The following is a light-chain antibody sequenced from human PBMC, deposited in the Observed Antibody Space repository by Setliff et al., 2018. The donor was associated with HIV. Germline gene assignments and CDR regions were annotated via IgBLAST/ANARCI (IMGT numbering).Light chain of an antibody. Sequence: QSVLTQQPSTSGTPGQRVTISCSGSSSNIRTNAVNWYQQLSGTAPKLLIYSNNQRPSGVPDRFSGSKSGTSASLAISGLQSEDEADYYCASWDDSLNGQVFGTGTKVTVL. J-gene: IGLJ1*01. CDR2: SNN. CDR3: ASWDDSLNGQV. V-gene: IGLV1-44*01. CDR1: SSNIRTNA.